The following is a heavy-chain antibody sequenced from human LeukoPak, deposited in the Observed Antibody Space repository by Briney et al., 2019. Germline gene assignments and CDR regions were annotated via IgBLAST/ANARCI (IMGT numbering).Heavy chain of an antibody. Sequence: QPGGSLRLSCAASGFTFSSYGMHWVRQAPGKGLQWVAFIRYDESNEYQADSVKGRFTISRDNSKNTLYLQMNSLRAEDTAVYYCAKDHNGGYSYGFYYYHYYMDVWGKGTTVTISS. CDR3: AKDHNGGYSYGFYYYHYYMDV. D-gene: IGHD5-18*01. CDR2: IRYDESNE. CDR1: GFTFSSYG. J-gene: IGHJ6*03. V-gene: IGHV3-30*02.